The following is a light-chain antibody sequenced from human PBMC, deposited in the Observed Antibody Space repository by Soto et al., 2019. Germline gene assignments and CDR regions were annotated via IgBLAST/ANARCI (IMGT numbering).Light chain of an antibody. CDR3: CSDAGSSTGV. J-gene: IGLJ3*02. Sequence: QSALTQPASVSGSPGQSITISCTGTSSDVGSYNLVSWYQQHPGKAPKLMIYEVSKRPSGVSNRFSGSKSGNTASLTISGLQAEDEADYYCCSDAGSSTGVFGGGTKVTVL. CDR2: EVS. CDR1: SSDVGSYNL. V-gene: IGLV2-23*02.